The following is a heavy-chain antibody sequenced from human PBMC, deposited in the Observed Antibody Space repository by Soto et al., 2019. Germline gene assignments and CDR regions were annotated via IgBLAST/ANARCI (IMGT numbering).Heavy chain of an antibody. V-gene: IGHV1-46*01. CDR2: VNPSGGGT. CDR3: ARKTVTDNYYYGMDV. CDR1: GYTFTSYY. D-gene: IGHD1-20*01. J-gene: IGHJ6*02. Sequence: GASVKVSCKASGYTFTSYYMHWVRKAPGQGLEWMGIVNPSGGGTTYAQKFQGRVTMTRDTSTSTVYMELSSLRSEDTAVYYCARKTVTDNYYYGMDVWGQGTTVTVSS.